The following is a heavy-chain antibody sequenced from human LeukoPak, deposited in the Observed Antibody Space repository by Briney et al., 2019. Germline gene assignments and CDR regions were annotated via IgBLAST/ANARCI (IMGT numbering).Heavy chain of an antibody. J-gene: IGHJ4*02. D-gene: IGHD6-19*01. CDR3: ARVIVGAVAGDSYYFDY. CDR1: GGSISSGGYC. CDR2: IYYNGST. V-gene: IGHV4-31*03. Sequence: SETLSLTSTVSGGSISSGGYCWSWIRQHPGKGLEWIGYIYYNGSTYYNPSLKSRVTISVDTSRNQFSLKLSSVTAADTAVYYCARVIVGAVAGDSYYFDYWGQGTLVTVSS.